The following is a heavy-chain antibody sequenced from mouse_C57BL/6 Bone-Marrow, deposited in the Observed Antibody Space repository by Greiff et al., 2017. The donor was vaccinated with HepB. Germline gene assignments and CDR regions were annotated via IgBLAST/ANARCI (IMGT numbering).Heavy chain of an antibody. V-gene: IGHV1-55*01. Sequence: ELQQPGASLFQPGASFPMSCKASGSPSTSYWIPWVKQRPGQGLSFLRDIYPGSGVPTYDEKFKSKATLTVEPSSSTAYMQLGSLTSEDSAVYYGARSSYVCYCGQGTLVTVSA. J-gene: IGHJ3*01. D-gene: IGHD1-1*01. CDR2: IYPGSGVP. CDR1: GSPSTSYW. CDR3: ARSSYVCY.